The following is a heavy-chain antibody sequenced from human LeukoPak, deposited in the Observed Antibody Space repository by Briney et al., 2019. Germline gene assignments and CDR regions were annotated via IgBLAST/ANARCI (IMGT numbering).Heavy chain of an antibody. D-gene: IGHD3-3*01. CDR2: ISSSSSYI. V-gene: IGHV3-21*01. J-gene: IGHJ6*02. Sequence: GGSLRLSCAASGFTFSSYSMNWVRQAPGKGLEWVSSISSSSSYIYYADSVKGRFTISRDKAENSLYLQMNSLRAEDTAVYYCASLYDFWSGYDYGMDVWGQGTTVTVSS. CDR3: ASLYDFWSGYDYGMDV. CDR1: GFTFSSYS.